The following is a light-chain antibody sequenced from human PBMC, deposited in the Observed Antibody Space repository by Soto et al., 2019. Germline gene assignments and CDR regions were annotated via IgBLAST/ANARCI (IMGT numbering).Light chain of an antibody. J-gene: IGLJ3*02. CDR1: SSDVGAYNL. V-gene: IGLV2-23*01. CDR2: EGT. Sequence: QSALTQPASVSGSPGQSITVSCTGTSSDVGAYNLVSWSQQHPGKAPRLIIYEGTKRPSGISHRFSGSKSDNTASLTTSGLRAEDEAHYHCCSYAGSRTFVFGGGTKVTVL. CDR3: CSYAGSRTFV.